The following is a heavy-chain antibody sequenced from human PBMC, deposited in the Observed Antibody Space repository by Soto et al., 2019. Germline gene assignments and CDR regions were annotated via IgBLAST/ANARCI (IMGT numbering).Heavy chain of an antibody. Sequence: GGSLRPSCAASGFTFRSYSMNWGRQAPGKGLEWVSSISSSSSYIYYADSVKGRFTISRDNAKNSLYLQMNSLRAEDTAVHYCARETTYGTFGYWGQGTLVTVSS. CDR2: ISSSSSYI. V-gene: IGHV3-21*01. CDR3: ARETTYGTFGY. CDR1: GFTFRSYS. D-gene: IGHD3-10*01. J-gene: IGHJ4*02.